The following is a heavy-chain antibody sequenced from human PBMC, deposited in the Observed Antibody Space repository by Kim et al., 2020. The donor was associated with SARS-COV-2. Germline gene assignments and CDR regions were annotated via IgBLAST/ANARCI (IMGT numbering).Heavy chain of an antibody. CDR3: ARQGPTFIAAANTYQYFCVDV. CDR1: GGSISSSTYS. D-gene: IGHD6-13*01. J-gene: IGHJ6*02. V-gene: IGHV4-39*01. Sequence: SETLSLTCTVSGGSISSSTYSWGWIRQSPGKGLQWIASLSYSGTNHYNPSLRSRVTVTVDRPKKRLSLRLGSVPAADTAVYYCARQGPTFIAAANTYQYFCVDVWRRGTTHTVSS. CDR2: LSYSGTN.